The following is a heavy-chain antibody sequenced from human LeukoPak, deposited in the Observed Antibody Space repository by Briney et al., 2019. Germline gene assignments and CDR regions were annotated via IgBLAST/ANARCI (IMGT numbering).Heavy chain of an antibody. J-gene: IGHJ4*02. Sequence: PGGSLRLSCAASGFTFSDHYMDWVRQAPGKGLEWVGRSRNKANTYTTEYAASVKGRFIISRDDSKNSLCLQMNSLKTEDTAMYYCARGLYDSSAYYFDCWGQGTLVTVSS. CDR2: SRNKANTYTT. D-gene: IGHD3-22*01. V-gene: IGHV3-72*01. CDR3: ARGLYDSSAYYFDC. CDR1: GFTFSDHY.